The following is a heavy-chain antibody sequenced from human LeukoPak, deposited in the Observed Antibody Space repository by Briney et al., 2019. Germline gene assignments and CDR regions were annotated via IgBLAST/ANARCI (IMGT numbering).Heavy chain of an antibody. CDR3: ARLGRGKGGYLYYMDV. D-gene: IGHD1-26*01. CDR2: IYPGDSDT. Sequence: GESLKISCKSSGYSFPSYWIGWVRQMPGKGLEWMGIIYPGDSDTRYSPSFQGQVTISADKSINTAYLQWSSLKASDTAMYYCARLGRGKGGYLYYMDVWGQGTAVPVSS. V-gene: IGHV5-51*01. J-gene: IGHJ6*03. CDR1: GYSFPSYW.